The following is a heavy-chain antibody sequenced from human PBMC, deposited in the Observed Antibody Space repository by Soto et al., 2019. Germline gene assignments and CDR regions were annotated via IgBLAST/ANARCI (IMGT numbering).Heavy chain of an antibody. CDR1: GFTFSSYS. CDR3: ARDNYDFWSGLGYGMDV. Sequence: GSLRLSCAASGFTFSSYSMNWFRQAPGKGLEWVSYISSSSSTIYYADSVKGRLTISRDNAKNSLYLQMNSLRDEDTAVYYCARDNYDFWSGLGYGMDVWGQGTTVTVSS. CDR2: ISSSSSTI. V-gene: IGHV3-48*02. D-gene: IGHD3-3*01. J-gene: IGHJ6*02.